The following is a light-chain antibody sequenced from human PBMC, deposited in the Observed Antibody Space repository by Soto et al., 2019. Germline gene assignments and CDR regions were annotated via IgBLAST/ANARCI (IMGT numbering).Light chain of an antibody. V-gene: IGLV2-14*01. J-gene: IGLJ1*01. CDR1: SSDVGGYNY. Sequence: QSALTQPASVSGSPGQSITISCTGTSSDVGGYNYVSWYQQHPGKAPNLMIYDVSNRPSGVSNRCSGSKSGNTASLTISGLQAEDEDDYYCSSYTSSSTLLYVFGTGTKLTVL. CDR3: SSYTSSSTLLYV. CDR2: DVS.